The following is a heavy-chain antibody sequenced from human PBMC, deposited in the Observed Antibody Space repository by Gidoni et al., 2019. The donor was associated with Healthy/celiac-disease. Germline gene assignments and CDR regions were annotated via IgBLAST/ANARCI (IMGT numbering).Heavy chain of an antibody. J-gene: IGHJ4*02. CDR2: IYTSGST. CDR1: GGPISSGSYY. V-gene: IGHV4-61*02. Sequence: QVQLQESGPGLVMPSQTLSLPCTVSGGPISSGSYYWCWIRQPAGKGLEWIGRIYTSGSTNYNPSLKSRVTISVDTSKNQFSLKLSAVTAADTAVYYCARDLEGILGPDYWGQGNLVTVSS. CDR3: ARDLEGILGPDY. D-gene: IGHD3-3*01.